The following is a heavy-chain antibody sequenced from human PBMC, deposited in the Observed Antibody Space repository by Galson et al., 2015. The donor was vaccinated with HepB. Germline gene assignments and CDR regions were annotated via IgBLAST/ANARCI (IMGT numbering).Heavy chain of an antibody. D-gene: IGHD4-17*01. J-gene: IGHJ6*03. CDR1: GFTFSDFY. V-gene: IGHV3-11*01. Sequence: SLRLSCAASGFTFSDFYMSWLRQAPGKGLEWVSYISNSGSTIYYADSVKGRFTISRDNAKNSLYLQMNSLRAEDTAVYYCARGAITVTSEGYYYFYYMDVWGKGTTVTVSS. CDR3: ARGAITVTSEGYYYFYYMDV. CDR2: ISNSGSTI.